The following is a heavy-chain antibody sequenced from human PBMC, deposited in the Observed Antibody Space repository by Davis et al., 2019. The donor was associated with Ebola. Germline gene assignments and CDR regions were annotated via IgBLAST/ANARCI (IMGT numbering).Heavy chain of an antibody. CDR3: AREKRLRGVIFDY. Sequence: GESLKISCAVSGFTFRSYWMSWVRQTPGKGLEWVSVISAGGNTNYADSVQGRFTISRDISKATVYLQMNSLRVDDTAVYYCAREKRLRGVIFDYWGQGTLVTVSS. V-gene: IGHV3-53*01. CDR2: ISAGGNT. CDR1: GFTFRSYW. D-gene: IGHD3-10*01. J-gene: IGHJ4*02.